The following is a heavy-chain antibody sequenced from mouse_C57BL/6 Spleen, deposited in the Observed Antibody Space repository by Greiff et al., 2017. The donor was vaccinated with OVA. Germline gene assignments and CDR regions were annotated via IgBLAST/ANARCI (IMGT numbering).Heavy chain of an antibody. D-gene: IGHD1-1*01. Sequence: EVKLVESGGGLVQPGGSMKLSCVASGFTFSNYWMNWVRQSPEKGLEWVAQIRLKSDNYATHYAESVKGRFTISRDDSKSSVYLQMNNSRAEDTGIYYCTGLYYYGSRYFDVWGTGTTVTVSS. J-gene: IGHJ1*03. V-gene: IGHV6-3*01. CDR1: GFTFSNYW. CDR2: IRLKSDNYAT. CDR3: TGLYYYGSRYFDV.